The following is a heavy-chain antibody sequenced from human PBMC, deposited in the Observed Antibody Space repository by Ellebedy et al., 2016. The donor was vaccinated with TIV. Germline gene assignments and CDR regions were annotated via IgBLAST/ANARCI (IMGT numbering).Heavy chain of an antibody. CDR1: RGSISNFY. D-gene: IGHD5-24*01. Sequence: PSETLSLTCTVSRGSISNFYWTWIRQPPGKGLEWIGYIYYTGSTNYNPSLKSRVTISVDTSKNQFSLKLSSVTAADTAVYYCARSLVTRWLQHFDYWGQGTLVTVSS. CDR3: ARSLVTRWLQHFDY. V-gene: IGHV4-59*01. J-gene: IGHJ4*02. CDR2: IYYTGST.